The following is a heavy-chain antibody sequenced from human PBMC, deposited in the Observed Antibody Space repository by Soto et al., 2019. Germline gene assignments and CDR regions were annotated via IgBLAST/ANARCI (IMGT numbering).Heavy chain of an antibody. V-gene: IGHV1-46*01. J-gene: IGHJ5*02. CDR1: GYTFTSYY. Sequence: ASVKVSCKASGYTFTSYYVHWVRQAPGQGLEWMGIINPSGGSTSYAQKFQGRVTMTRDTSTSTVYMELSSLRSEDTAVYYCARSFTIFGVVTPWGQGTLVTVSS. D-gene: IGHD3-3*01. CDR3: ARSFTIFGVVTP. CDR2: INPSGGST.